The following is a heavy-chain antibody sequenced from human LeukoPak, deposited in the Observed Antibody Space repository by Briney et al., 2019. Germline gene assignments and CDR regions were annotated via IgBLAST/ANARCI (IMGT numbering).Heavy chain of an antibody. CDR1: GFIFSIYG. CDR2: ISYDGSNK. D-gene: IGHD6-6*01. CDR3: AKGNSIAARSYFDY. V-gene: IGHV3-30*18. J-gene: IGHJ4*02. Sequence: ERSLRLSCAASGFIFSIYGIHWVRQAPGKGLEWVAVISYDGSNKYYADSVKGRFTISRDNSKNTLYLQMNSLRAEDTAVYYCAKGNSIAARSYFDYWGQGTLVTVSS.